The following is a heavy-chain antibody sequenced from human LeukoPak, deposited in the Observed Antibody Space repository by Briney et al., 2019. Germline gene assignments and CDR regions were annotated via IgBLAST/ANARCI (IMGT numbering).Heavy chain of an antibody. D-gene: IGHD4-11*01. Sequence: GGSLRLSCGASGFTFSSYAMNWVRQAPGKGLEWVSGISGGGGSTYYADSVKGRFTISRDNSKNTLYLQMNSLRAEDTAVYYCAKGKDYSNYVAAFDYWGQGTLVTISS. CDR3: AKGKDYSNYVAAFDY. V-gene: IGHV3-23*01. J-gene: IGHJ4*02. CDR2: ISGGGGST. CDR1: GFTFSSYA.